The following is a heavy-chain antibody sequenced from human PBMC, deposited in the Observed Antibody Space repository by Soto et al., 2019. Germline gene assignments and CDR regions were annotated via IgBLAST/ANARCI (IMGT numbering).Heavy chain of an antibody. V-gene: IGHV4-59*12. CDR3: ARKPTYYYGSGTQFYDY. CDR2: IYYSGST. Sequence: SETLSLTCTASGGSISSYYWSWIRQPPGKGLEWIGYIYYSGSTNYNPSLKSRVTISVDTSKNQSSLKLSSVTAADTAVYYCARKPTYYYGSGTQFYDYWGQGTLVTVSS. J-gene: IGHJ4*02. CDR1: GGSISSYY. D-gene: IGHD3-10*01.